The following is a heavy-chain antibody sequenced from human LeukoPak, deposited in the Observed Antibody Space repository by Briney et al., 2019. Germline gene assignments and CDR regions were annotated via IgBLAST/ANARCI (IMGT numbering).Heavy chain of an antibody. V-gene: IGHV1-18*01. CDR2: ISAYNGNR. Sequence: ASVKVSCKASGYTFSSYGISWVRQAPGQGLEWMGWISAYNGNRNYAQKLQGRVTMTTDTSTSTAYMELRSLRSDDTAVYYCAREEAYCGGDCYSFAFGIWGQGTMVTVSS. CDR1: GYTFSSYG. D-gene: IGHD2-21*02. CDR3: AREEAYCGGDCYSFAFGI. J-gene: IGHJ3*02.